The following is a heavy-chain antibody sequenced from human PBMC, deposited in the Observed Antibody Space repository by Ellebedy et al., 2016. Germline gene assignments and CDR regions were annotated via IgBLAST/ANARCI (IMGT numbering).Heavy chain of an antibody. CDR2: IDPNSGDT. Sequence: ASVKVSCKASGYTFIGYYIHWVRQAPGQGLERMGWIDPNSGDTRSAQKFQGRVTMTRDTSINTAYMELRRLRSDDTAVIYCARQRPASGDSYAGMDVWGRGTTVTVSS. D-gene: IGHD1-26*01. CDR3: ARQRPASGDSYAGMDV. CDR1: GYTFIGYY. V-gene: IGHV1-2*02. J-gene: IGHJ6*02.